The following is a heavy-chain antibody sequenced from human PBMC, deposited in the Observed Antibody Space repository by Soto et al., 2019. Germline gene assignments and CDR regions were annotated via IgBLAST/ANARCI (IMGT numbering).Heavy chain of an antibody. CDR3: AKEVYCSSTSCHYYMDV. CDR2: IIPIFGTV. CDR1: GGTFSSYA. J-gene: IGHJ6*03. V-gene: IGHV1-69*13. D-gene: IGHD2-2*01. Sequence: SVKVSCKASGGTFSSYAISWVRQAPGQGLEWMGGIIPIFGTVNYAQKFQGRVTITADESTSTAYMELSSLRSEDTAVYYCAKEVYCSSTSCHYYMDVRGKGTTVTVSS.